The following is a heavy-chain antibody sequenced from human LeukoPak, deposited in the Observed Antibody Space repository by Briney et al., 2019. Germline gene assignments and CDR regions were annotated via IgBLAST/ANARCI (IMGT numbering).Heavy chain of an antibody. CDR3: AREAYYSDTSGPNAFHI. D-gene: IGHD3-22*01. J-gene: IGHJ3*02. CDR1: GGSISSGYYY. CDR2: IFTSGST. V-gene: IGHV4-61*02. Sequence: SQTLSLTCTVSGGSISSGYYYWSWIRQPAGRELQWIGRIFTSGSTNYNPSLKSRVTISLDTSKNHFSLNLNSVTAADTAVYYCAREAYYSDTSGPNAFHIWGQGTMVTVSS.